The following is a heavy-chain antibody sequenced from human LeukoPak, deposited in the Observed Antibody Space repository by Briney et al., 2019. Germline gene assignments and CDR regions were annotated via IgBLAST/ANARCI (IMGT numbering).Heavy chain of an antibody. CDR2: ISAHNGNT. V-gene: IGHV1-18*01. J-gene: IGHJ4*02. CDR1: VYTFTSYG. Sequence: ASVKVSCKASVYTFTSYGISWVRQAPAQGLEWMGWISAHNGNTNYAQKLQGRVPMNTDTSTSTAYMELRSLRSDDTAVYCCARGTAPLDSFDCWGQGALVAVSS. CDR3: ARGTAPLDSFDC. D-gene: IGHD5-18*01.